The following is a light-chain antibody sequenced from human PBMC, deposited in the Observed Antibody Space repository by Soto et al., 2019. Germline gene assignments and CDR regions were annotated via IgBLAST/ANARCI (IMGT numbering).Light chain of an antibody. CDR3: QQFSSYPLT. V-gene: IGKV3-11*01. CDR2: DAS. J-gene: IGKJ4*01. CDR1: LSVSSY. Sequence: VKQSPPTLSLTPGERATLSCRTSLSVSSYLAWYQQKPGQAPRLLIYDASNRATGIPARFSGGGSGTDFTLTISRLEPEDFAVYYCQQFSSYPLTFGGRTKVDIK.